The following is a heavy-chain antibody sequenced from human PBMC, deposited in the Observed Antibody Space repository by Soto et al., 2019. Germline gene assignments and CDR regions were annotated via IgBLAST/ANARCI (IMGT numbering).Heavy chain of an antibody. Sequence: PSETLSLTCTVSDGPISSGGYYWSWIRQHPGKGLEWIGYIYYSGSTYYNPSLKSRVTISVDTSKNQFSLKLTSVTAADTAAYYCARVGWYVTRFDYRGNHWFQHWGQGTLVSGPS. D-gene: IGHD3-9*01. V-gene: IGHV4-31*03. CDR3: ARVGWYVTRFDYRGNHWFQH. CDR1: DGPISSGGYY. CDR2: IYYSGST. J-gene: IGHJ5*02.